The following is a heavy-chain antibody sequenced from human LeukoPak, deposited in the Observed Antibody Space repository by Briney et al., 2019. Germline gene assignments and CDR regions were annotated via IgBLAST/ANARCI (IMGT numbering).Heavy chain of an antibody. D-gene: IGHD4-17*01. J-gene: IGHJ4*02. Sequence: PGGSLRLSCAASGFTFSSSDMSWVREAPGKGLEWVSAISGGGGSTYYADSVKGRFTISRDNSKNTLYLQMNSLRAEDTAVYYCAKDKATVTWFDYWGQGTLVTVSS. CDR1: GFTFSSSD. CDR3: AKDKATVTWFDY. CDR2: ISGGGGST. V-gene: IGHV3-23*01.